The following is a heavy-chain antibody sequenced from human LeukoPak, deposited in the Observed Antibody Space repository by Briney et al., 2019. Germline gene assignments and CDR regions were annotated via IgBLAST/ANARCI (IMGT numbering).Heavy chain of an antibody. CDR2: INPSGGST. Sequence: GASVKVSCKASGYTFTSYYMHWVRQAPGQGLEWMGIINPSGGSTSYAQKFQDRVTITADESTSTVYMELSSLRSDDTAVYYCARQKAYDLLTAAGYYFDFWGQGTLVTVSS. J-gene: IGHJ4*02. V-gene: IGHV1-46*01. D-gene: IGHD3-9*01. CDR1: GYTFTSYY. CDR3: ARQKAYDLLTAAGYYFDF.